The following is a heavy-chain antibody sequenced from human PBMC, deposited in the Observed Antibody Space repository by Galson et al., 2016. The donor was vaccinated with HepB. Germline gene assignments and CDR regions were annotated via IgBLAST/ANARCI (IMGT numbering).Heavy chain of an antibody. V-gene: IGHV3-48*02. D-gene: IGHD3-10*01. Sequence: SLRLSCAASGFYFSDYSMNWVRQAPGKGLEWLSYISANSDSTHYADSVKGRFTISRDNAKNSPYLQMNSLRDEDTAVYYCARERAETVAQGVIRVHRIHYYYGMDVWGQGTTVTASS. J-gene: IGHJ6*02. CDR1: GFYFSDYS. CDR2: ISANSDST. CDR3: ARERAETVAQGVIRVHRIHYYYGMDV.